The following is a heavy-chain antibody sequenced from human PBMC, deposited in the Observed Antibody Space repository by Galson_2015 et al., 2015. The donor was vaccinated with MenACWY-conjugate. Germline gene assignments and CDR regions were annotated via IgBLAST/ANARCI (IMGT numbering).Heavy chain of an antibody. V-gene: IGHV3-74*01. D-gene: IGHD1-26*01. CDR3: AKSRGASFDFDS. Sequence: SLRLSCAASGFIFNTYWMHWVRQAPGKGLVWVSRINPGGSSTTYADSVKDRFTISRDNAKNTLYLQMNSLRPEDTAVFYCAKSRGASFDFDSWGRGTLVTASS. CDR1: GFIFNTYW. J-gene: IGHJ4*02. CDR2: INPGGSST.